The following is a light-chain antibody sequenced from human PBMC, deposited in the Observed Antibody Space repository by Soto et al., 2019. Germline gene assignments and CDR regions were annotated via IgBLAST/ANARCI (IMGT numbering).Light chain of an antibody. Sequence: DIVLTQSPATLSLSPGERATLSCRASQRVNNYLAWYQQKPGQAPRLLIYDTSNRATGIPARFSGSGCGTDFTLTISSLEPEDFAIYYGQQRSNWPLIPFGQGTRLEIK. V-gene: IGKV3-11*01. J-gene: IGKJ5*01. CDR2: DTS. CDR1: QRVNNY. CDR3: QQRSNWPLIP.